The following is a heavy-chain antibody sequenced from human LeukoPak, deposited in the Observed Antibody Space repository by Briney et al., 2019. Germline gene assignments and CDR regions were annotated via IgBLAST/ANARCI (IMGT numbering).Heavy chain of an antibody. CDR3: ARHGLWFGESHAFDI. Sequence: SETLSLTCTVSGGSISGHYWGWIRQPPGKALEWIGYIHYSGNTHHNPSLTSRIRMSVDTSKNQFSLKLTSVTAADTAVYYCARHGLWFGESHAFDIWGQGTMVTVSS. J-gene: IGHJ3*02. CDR1: GGSISGHY. CDR2: IHYSGNT. D-gene: IGHD3-10*01. V-gene: IGHV4-59*08.